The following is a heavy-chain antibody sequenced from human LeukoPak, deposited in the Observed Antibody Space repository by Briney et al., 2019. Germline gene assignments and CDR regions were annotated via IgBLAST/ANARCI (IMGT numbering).Heavy chain of an antibody. CDR2: INHSGST. CDR1: GGSFSGYY. J-gene: IGHJ4*02. D-gene: IGHD3-3*01. Sequence: SETLSLTCAVYGGSFSGYYWSWIRQPPGKGLEWIGEINHSGSTNYNPSLKSRVTISVDTSKNQFSLKLSSVTAADTAVYYCARGGYRIFGVVNYYFDYWCQGTLVTVSS. V-gene: IGHV4-34*01. CDR3: ARGGYRIFGVVNYYFDY.